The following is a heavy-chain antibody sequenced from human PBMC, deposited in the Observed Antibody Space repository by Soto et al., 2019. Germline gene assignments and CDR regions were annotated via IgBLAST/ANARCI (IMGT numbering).Heavy chain of an antibody. CDR2: ISSSSSYI. V-gene: IGHV3-21*01. CDR3: ARLFLSGYGMDV. CDR1: GFSVSAYE. D-gene: IGHD3-3*01. Sequence: GASLRLSCAASGFSVSAYEMDWVLQAPGKGLEWVSSISSSSSYIYYADSVKGRFTISRDNAKNSLYLQMNSLRAEDTAVYYCARLFLSGYGMDVWGQGTTVTVSS. J-gene: IGHJ6*02.